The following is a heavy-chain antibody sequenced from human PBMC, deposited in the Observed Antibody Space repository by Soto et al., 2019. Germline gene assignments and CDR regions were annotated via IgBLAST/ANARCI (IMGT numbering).Heavy chain of an antibody. V-gene: IGHV3-23*01. CDR1: GFPFGDHA. CDR2: ITGRGDTT. J-gene: IGHJ5*02. D-gene: IGHD1-26*01. Sequence: GSLILSCAASGFPFGDHAMHWVRQAPGKGLEWVSAITGRGDTTYYADSVKGRFTVSRDNSKNTLFLQMMSLRAEDTAVYYCAKDLYVQPPSGWFDPWGQGTVVTVSS. CDR3: AKDLYVQPPSGWFDP.